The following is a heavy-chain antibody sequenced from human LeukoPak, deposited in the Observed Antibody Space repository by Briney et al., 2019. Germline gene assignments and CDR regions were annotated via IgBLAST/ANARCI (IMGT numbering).Heavy chain of an antibody. CDR2: IYSGGST. CDR3: ASQGGYSYGYPFDY. Sequence: GGSLRLSCAASGFTVSRNYMSWVRQAPGKGLEWVSVIYSGGSTYSADSVKGRFTTSRDNSKNTLYLQMNSLRAEDTAVYYCASQGGYSYGYPFDYWGQGTLVTVSS. J-gene: IGHJ4*02. CDR1: GFTVSRNY. V-gene: IGHV3-66*04. D-gene: IGHD5-18*01.